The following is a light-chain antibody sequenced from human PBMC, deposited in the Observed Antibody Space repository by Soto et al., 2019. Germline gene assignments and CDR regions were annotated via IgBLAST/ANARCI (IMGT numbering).Light chain of an antibody. CDR2: SNK. Sequence: QSVLTQPPSASGTPGQRVTISCSGSSSNIGTYTVNWYQQVPGTAPKLLIYSNKQRPSGVPDRFSGSKSGTSASLAISGLQSEDEADYYCAAWDASLKGVIFGGGTKLTV. V-gene: IGLV1-44*01. CDR3: AAWDASLKGVI. J-gene: IGLJ2*01. CDR1: SSNIGTYT.